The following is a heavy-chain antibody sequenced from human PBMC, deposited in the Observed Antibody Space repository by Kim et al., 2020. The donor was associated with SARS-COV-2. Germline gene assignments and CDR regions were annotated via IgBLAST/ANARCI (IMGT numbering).Heavy chain of an antibody. CDR1: GGSISSSNW. Sequence: SETLSLTCAVSGGSISSSNWWSWVRQPPGKGLEWIGEIYHSGSTNYNPSLKSRVTISVDKSKNQFSLKLSSVTAADTAVYYCARNHPPYSSSWYGIDPWGQGTLVTVSS. V-gene: IGHV4-4*02. CDR3: ARNHPPYSSSWYGIDP. J-gene: IGHJ5*02. D-gene: IGHD6-13*01. CDR2: IYHSGST.